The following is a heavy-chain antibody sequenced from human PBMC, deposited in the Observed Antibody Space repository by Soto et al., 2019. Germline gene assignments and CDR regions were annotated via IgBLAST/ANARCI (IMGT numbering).Heavy chain of an antibody. CDR1: GYTFTNFD. V-gene: IGHV1-8*01. CDR3: VRGVGSSWHTGEYNWFDF. J-gene: IGHJ5*01. D-gene: IGHD6-13*01. Sequence: GASVKVSCKASGYTFTNFDVNWVRQAAGQGLEWMVWMSPNSENKGYAQKFQGRESMTRDASITTAYMELRSRRAEDPAVYYSVRGVGSSWHTGEYNWFDFWDQGSLVTVSS. CDR2: MSPNSENK.